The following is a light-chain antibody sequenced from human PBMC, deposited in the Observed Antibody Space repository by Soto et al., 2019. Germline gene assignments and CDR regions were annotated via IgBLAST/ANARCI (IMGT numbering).Light chain of an antibody. CDR3: QQYGSSPRT. CDR2: GAS. CDR1: QSISSSY. V-gene: IGKV3-20*01. J-gene: IGKJ1*01. Sequence: EIVLTHSPGTLSLSPCEGATLSFSASQSISSSYLAWYQQKPGQAPRLLIYGASSRATGIPDRFSGSGSGTDFTLTISRLEPEDFAVYYCQQYGSSPRTFGQGTKVDIK.